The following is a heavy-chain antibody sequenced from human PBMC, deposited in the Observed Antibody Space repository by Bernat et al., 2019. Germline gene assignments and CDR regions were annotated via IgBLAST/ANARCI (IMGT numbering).Heavy chain of an antibody. V-gene: IGHV3-73*02. CDR2: IRSKANSYAT. CDR1: GFTFSGSA. Sequence: EVQLVESGGGLVQPGGSLKLSCAASGFTFSGSAMHWVRQASGTGLEWVGRIRSKANSYATAYAPSVKGRFTISRDDSKNTAYLQMNSLKTEDTAVYYCTGSVVVTAERYSGAFDIWGQGTMVTVSS. CDR3: TGSVVVTAERYSGAFDI. J-gene: IGHJ3*02. D-gene: IGHD2-21*02.